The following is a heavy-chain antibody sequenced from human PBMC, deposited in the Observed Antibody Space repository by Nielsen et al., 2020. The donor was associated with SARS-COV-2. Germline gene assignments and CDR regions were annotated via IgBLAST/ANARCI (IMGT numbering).Heavy chain of an antibody. CDR3: AKDIGNYDSSGYFDY. D-gene: IGHD3-22*01. V-gene: IGHV3-43*02. CDR2: ISGDGGST. CDR1: GFTFDDYA. J-gene: IGHJ4*02. Sequence: GESLKISCAASGFTFDDYAMHWVRQAPGKGLEWVSLISGDGGSTYYADSVKGRFTISRDNSKNSLYLQMDSLRTEDTALYYCAKDIGNYDSSGYFDYWGQGTLVTVSS.